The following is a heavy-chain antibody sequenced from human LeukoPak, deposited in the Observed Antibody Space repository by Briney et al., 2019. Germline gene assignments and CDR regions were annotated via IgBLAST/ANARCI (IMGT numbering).Heavy chain of an antibody. CDR3: AKSSGPLIAAAGRDAFDI. Sequence: GRSLRLSCAASGFTFDDYAMHWVRQAPGKGLEWVSGISWNSGSIGYADSVKSRFTISRDNAKNSLYLQMNSLRAEDTALYYCAKSSGPLIAAAGRDAFDIWGQGTMVTVSS. V-gene: IGHV3-9*01. J-gene: IGHJ3*02. CDR2: ISWNSGSI. D-gene: IGHD6-13*01. CDR1: GFTFDDYA.